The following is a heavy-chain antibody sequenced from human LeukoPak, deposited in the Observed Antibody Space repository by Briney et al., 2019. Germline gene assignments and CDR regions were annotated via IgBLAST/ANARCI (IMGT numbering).Heavy chain of an antibody. V-gene: IGHV4-39*07. D-gene: IGHD6-19*01. Sequence: SETLSLTCTVSGGSISSSSYYWGWIRQPPGKGLEWIGSIYYSGSTYYNPSLKSRVTISVDTSKNQFSLKLSSVTAADTAVYYCANGIAVAGTEYYFDYWGQGTLVTVSS. CDR1: GGSISSSSYY. CDR3: ANGIAVAGTEYYFDY. CDR2: IYYSGST. J-gene: IGHJ4*02.